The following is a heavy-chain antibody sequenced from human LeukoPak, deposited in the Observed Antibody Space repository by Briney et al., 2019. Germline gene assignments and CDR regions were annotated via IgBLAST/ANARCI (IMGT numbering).Heavy chain of an antibody. J-gene: IGHJ3*02. CDR2: INPSGGST. V-gene: IGHV1-46*01. Sequence: ASVKVSCKASGYTFTSYYMHWVRQAPGQGLEWMGIINPSGGSTSYAQKFQGRVTMTRDTSTSTVYMELSSLRSEDTAVYYCASHMPRGPGWDDAFDIWGRGTMVTVSP. D-gene: IGHD1-26*01. CDR3: ASHMPRGPGWDDAFDI. CDR1: GYTFTSYY.